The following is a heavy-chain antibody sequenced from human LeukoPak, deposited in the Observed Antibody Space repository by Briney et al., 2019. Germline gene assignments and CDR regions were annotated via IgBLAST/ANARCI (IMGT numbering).Heavy chain of an antibody. J-gene: IGHJ4*02. D-gene: IGHD2-2*01. CDR1: GFTFSSYG. Sequence: PGGSLRLSCAASGFTFSSYGMHWVRQAPGKGMEWVAVMSYDGTNKYYADSVKGRFTISRDNSKNTLYLQMNSLRAEDTAVYYCARVIDPAAMGYWGQGTLVTVSS. V-gene: IGHV3-30*03. CDR3: ARVIDPAAMGY. CDR2: MSYDGTNK.